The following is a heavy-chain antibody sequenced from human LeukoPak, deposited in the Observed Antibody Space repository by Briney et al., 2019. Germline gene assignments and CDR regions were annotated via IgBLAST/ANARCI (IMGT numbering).Heavy chain of an antibody. CDR3: TRRYYYDSSGWIHAFDY. Sequence: PGGSLRLSCTASGFTFGDYAMSWVRQAPGKGLEWVGFIRSKAYGGTTEYAASVKGRFTISRDDSKSIAYLQMNSLKTEDTAVYYCTRRYYYDSSGWIHAFDYWGQGTLVTVSS. CDR1: GFTFGDYA. J-gene: IGHJ4*02. D-gene: IGHD3-22*01. CDR2: IRSKAYGGTT. V-gene: IGHV3-49*04.